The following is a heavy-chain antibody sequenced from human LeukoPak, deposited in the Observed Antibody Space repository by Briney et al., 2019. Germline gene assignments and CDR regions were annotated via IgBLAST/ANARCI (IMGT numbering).Heavy chain of an antibody. V-gene: IGHV4-31*03. CDR2: IYYSGST. Sequence: PSETLSLTCTVSGGSISSGGYYWSWIRQHPGKGLEWIGYIYYSGSTYYNPSLKSRVTISVDTSKNQFPLKLSSVTAADTAVYYCARSGSGSSLFGYWGQGTLVTVSS. CDR1: GGSISSGGYY. CDR3: ARSGSGSSLFGY. D-gene: IGHD1-26*01. J-gene: IGHJ4*02.